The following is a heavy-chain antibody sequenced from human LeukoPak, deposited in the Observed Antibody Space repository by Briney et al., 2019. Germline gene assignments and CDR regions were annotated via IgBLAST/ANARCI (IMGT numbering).Heavy chain of an antibody. CDR3: ARDMYSMSSARGAY. J-gene: IGHJ4*02. CDR2: INGDGSST. CDR1: GFTFSDYW. V-gene: IGHV3-74*01. D-gene: IGHD3-10*01. Sequence: GGSLRLSCAASGFTFSDYWVHWVRQAPGKGLVWVARINGDGSSTTYVESVRGRFTISRDNAKMTLYLQMNSLRAEDAAVYYCARDMYSMSSARGAYWGQGTLVTVSS.